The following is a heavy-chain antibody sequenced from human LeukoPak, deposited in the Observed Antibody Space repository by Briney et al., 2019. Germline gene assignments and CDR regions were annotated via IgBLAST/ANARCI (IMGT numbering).Heavy chain of an antibody. D-gene: IGHD5-24*01. CDR1: GFTVSSNY. Sequence: PGGSLRLSCAASGFTVSSNYMSWVRQAPGKGLEWVSSITGSSSYTHYADSVKGRFTISRDNAKNSLYLQMNSLRAEDTAVYYCARGEEATISEVLGDWGQGTLVTVSS. CDR2: ITGSSSYT. V-gene: IGHV3-21*01. CDR3: ARGEEATISEVLGD. J-gene: IGHJ1*01.